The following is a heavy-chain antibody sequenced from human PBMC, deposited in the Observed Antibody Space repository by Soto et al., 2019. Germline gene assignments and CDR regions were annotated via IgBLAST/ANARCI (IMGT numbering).Heavy chain of an antibody. D-gene: IGHD6-19*01. CDR3: ASYSAGSPPYYYYYYYMDV. J-gene: IGHJ6*03. CDR2: IYYSGST. Sequence: PSETLSLTCTVSGGSISSGGYYWSWIRQHPGKGLEWIGYIYYSGSTYYNPSLKSRVTISVDTSKNQFSLELSSVTAADTAVYYCASYSAGSPPYYYYYYYMDVWGKGTTVTVSS. V-gene: IGHV4-31*03. CDR1: GGSISSGGYY.